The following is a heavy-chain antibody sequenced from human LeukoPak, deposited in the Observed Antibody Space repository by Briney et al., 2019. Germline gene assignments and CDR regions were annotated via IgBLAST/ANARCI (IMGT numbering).Heavy chain of an antibody. CDR2: ISGSGDNT. D-gene: IGHD3-3*01. J-gene: IGHJ3*02. CDR1: GFSFSTHA. V-gene: IGHV3-23*01. Sequence: GGSLRLSCAASGFSFSTHAMGWVRQAPGKGLEWVSVISGSGDNTYQADSVKGRFIISRDNSNNTLSVQMNSLRAEDTAVYYCVKDAFSYNGVFDPSDIWGQGTMVTVSS. CDR3: VKDAFSYNGVFDPSDI.